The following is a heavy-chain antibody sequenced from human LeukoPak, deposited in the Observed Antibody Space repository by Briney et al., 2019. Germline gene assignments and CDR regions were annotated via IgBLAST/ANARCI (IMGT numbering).Heavy chain of an antibody. CDR3: ARDRGWLVFDY. V-gene: IGHV3-7*03. CDR2: IREDGSEK. D-gene: IGHD6-19*01. CDR1: GFTFSSYW. J-gene: IGHJ4*02. Sequence: GGSLRLSCAASGFTFSSYWMTWVRQAPGKGLEWVANIREDGSEKYYVDSVKGRFTISRDNAKNSLYLQMYSLRAEDTAVYYCARDRGWLVFDYWGQGTLVTVSS.